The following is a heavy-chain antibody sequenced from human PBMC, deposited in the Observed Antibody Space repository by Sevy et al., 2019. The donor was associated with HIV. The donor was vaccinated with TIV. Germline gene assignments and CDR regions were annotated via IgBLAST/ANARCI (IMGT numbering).Heavy chain of an antibody. CDR1: GFTFSSFG. CDR2: ISDDGTNK. V-gene: IGHV3-30*18. CDR3: AKDRLGYCSGATCYACDY. Sequence: GGSLRLSCAASGFTFSSFGIHWVRQAPGKGLEWVALISDDGTNKYYADSVKGRFTISRDNSKNTLYLEMNSLRAEDTAVYYCAKDRLGYCSGATCYACDYWGQGTLVTVSS. D-gene: IGHD2-15*01. J-gene: IGHJ4*02.